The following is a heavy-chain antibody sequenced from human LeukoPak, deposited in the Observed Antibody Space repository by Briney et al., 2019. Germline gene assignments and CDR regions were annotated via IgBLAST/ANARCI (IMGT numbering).Heavy chain of an antibody. V-gene: IGHV4-34*01. J-gene: IGHJ5*02. CDR3: ARGREVITFGGVTSLVRQGRNWFDP. CDR2: INHSGST. Sequence: SETLSLTCAVYGGSFSGYYWSWIRQPPGKGLEWIGEINHSGSTNYNPSLKSRVTISVDTSKNQFSLKLSSVTAAGTAVYYCARGREVITFGGVTSLVRQGRNWFDPWGQGTLVTVSS. D-gene: IGHD3-16*01. CDR1: GGSFSGYY.